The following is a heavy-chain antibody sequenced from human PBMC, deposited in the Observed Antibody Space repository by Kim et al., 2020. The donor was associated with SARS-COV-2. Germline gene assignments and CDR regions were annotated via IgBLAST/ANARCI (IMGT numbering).Heavy chain of an antibody. D-gene: IGHD3-3*01. CDR1: GGSVSSGSYY. Sequence: SETLSLTCTVSGGSVSSGSYYWSWIRQPPGKGLEWIGYIYYSGSTNYNPSLKSRVTISVDTSKNQFSLKLSSVTAADTAVYYCARMYYDFWSAEFRAAYGMDVWGQGTTVTVSS. CDR3: ARMYYDFWSAEFRAAYGMDV. J-gene: IGHJ6*02. V-gene: IGHV4-61*01. CDR2: IYYSGST.